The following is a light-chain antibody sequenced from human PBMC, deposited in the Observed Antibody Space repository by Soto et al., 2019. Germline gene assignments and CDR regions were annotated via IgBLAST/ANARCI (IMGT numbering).Light chain of an antibody. Sequence: DIQMTQSPSTLFASVGDRVTITCRASQSVRNWLAWYQQKPGRAPQLLIYDSSTLEPGVPSRFRGSGSGTEFTLSINGLQPDDFATYYCQQDDGYSPRTFGQGTKVEIK. V-gene: IGKV1-5*01. CDR2: DSS. J-gene: IGKJ1*01. CDR3: QQDDGYSPRT. CDR1: QSVRNW.